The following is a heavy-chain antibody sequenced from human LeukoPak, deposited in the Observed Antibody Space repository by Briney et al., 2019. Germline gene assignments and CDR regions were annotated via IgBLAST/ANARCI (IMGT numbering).Heavy chain of an antibody. Sequence: GGSLKLSCAASGFTFSGSAMHWVRQASGKGLEWVGRIRSKANSYATAYAASVKGRFTISRDDSKNTAYLQMNSLKTEDTAVYYCTTQLEVPAATLDYWGQGTLVTVSS. D-gene: IGHD2-2*01. CDR3: TTQLEVPAATLDY. CDR1: GFTFSGSA. CDR2: IRSKANSYAT. J-gene: IGHJ4*02. V-gene: IGHV3-73*01.